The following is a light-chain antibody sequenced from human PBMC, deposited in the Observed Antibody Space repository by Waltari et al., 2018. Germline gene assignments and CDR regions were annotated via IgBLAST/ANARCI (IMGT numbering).Light chain of an antibody. J-gene: IGKJ1*01. CDR3: QQYYSPPWT. CDR2: AAS. V-gene: IGKV1-9*01. CDR1: QGISSS. Sequence: IQLTQSPSSLSASVGDRVTITCRASQGISSSLAWYQQTPGKAPKLLIYAASTLQSGVPSRFSGSGSGTDFTLTISSLQPEDFATYYCQQYYSPPWTFGQGTQVEIK.